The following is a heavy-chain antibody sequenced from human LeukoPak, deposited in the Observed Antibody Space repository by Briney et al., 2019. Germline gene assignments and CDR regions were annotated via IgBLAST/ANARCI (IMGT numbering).Heavy chain of an antibody. Sequence: PSGTLSLTCAVSGGSISSNNWWSWVRQPPGKGLEWIGSIYYSGSTNYNPSLKSRVTISVDTSKNQFSLNLTSVTAADTAVYYCARHKSPLPLHWGPGTLVTVSS. J-gene: IGHJ4*02. D-gene: IGHD3-10*01. CDR3: ARHKSPLPLH. CDR1: GGSISSNNW. CDR2: IYYSGST. V-gene: IGHV4-4*02.